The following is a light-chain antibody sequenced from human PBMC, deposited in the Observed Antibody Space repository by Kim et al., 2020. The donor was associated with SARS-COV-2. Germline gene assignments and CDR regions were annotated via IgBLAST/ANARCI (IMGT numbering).Light chain of an antibody. Sequence: GQSITIACNGTSSDVGSYNLVSWYQQHPGKAPKLMIYEGSKRPSGVSNRFSGSKSGNTASLTISGLQAEDEADYYCCSYAGSSSWVFGGGTQLTVL. CDR1: SSDVGSYNL. J-gene: IGLJ3*02. CDR3: CSYAGSSSWV. CDR2: EGS. V-gene: IGLV2-23*01.